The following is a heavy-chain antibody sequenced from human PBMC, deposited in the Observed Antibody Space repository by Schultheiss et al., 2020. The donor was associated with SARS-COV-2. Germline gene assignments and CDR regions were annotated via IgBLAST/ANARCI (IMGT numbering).Heavy chain of an antibody. CDR1: GGSFSGYY. CDR3: AAGIAVAGTDY. Sequence: SETLSLTCAVYGGSFSGYYWSWVRQPPGKGLEWIGYIYYSGSTNYNPSLKSRVTISVDTSKNQFSLKLSSVTAADTAVYYCAAGIAVAGTDYWGQGTLVTVSS. V-gene: IGHV4-59*01. D-gene: IGHD6-19*01. CDR2: IYYSGST. J-gene: IGHJ4*02.